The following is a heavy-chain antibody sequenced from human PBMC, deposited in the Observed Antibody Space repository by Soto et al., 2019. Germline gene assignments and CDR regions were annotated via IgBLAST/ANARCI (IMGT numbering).Heavy chain of an antibody. CDR3: ARTHSTYYYDPYGMDV. Sequence: SETLSLTCTVSGGSVSANSYYWSWIRKPPGKGLEWIGYIYYSGSTNYNPSLKSRVTISVDTSKNQFSLKLSSVTAADTAVYYCARTHSTYYYDPYGMDVWGQGTTVTVSS. CDR2: IYYSGST. V-gene: IGHV4-61*01. CDR1: GGSVSANSYY. J-gene: IGHJ6*02.